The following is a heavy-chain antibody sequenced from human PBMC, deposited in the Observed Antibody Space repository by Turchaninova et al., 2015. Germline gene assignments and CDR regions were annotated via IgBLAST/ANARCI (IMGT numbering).Heavy chain of an antibody. CDR2: INTLTCTP. CDR3: ARLYGSGQSIRFDS. CDR1: GYTFSDYP. V-gene: IGHV7-4-1*04. D-gene: IGHD3-10*01. J-gene: IGHJ4*02. Sequence: QVLLVQPESELEKPGASVRLSCKTSGYTFSDYPLTWVRQASGQGLEWLGWINTLTCTPTYDAGFGGVFCFWFSLSASMAYLQIKGLNDEDTARYYCARLYGSGQSIRFDSWGQGTLVTVSS.